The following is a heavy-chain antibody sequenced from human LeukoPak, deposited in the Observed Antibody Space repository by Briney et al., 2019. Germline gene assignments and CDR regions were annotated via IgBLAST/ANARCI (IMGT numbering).Heavy chain of an antibody. CDR2: VYFGGST. CDR3: ARHLYGPTTAHYFDY. V-gene: IGHV4-39*01. J-gene: IGHJ4*02. D-gene: IGHD4-17*01. CDR1: GESISSGRHY. Sequence: SETLSLTCNVSGESISSGRHYWGWLRQTPGKGLEWIGSVYFGGSTSHNPALTSRVTTSVDASKNQVSLRVNFVTAADTVVYYCARHLYGPTTAHYFDYWGQGVLVTVSS.